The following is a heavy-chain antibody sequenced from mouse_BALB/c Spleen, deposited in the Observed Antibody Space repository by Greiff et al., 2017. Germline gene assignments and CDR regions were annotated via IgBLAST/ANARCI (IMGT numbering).Heavy chain of an antibody. CDR1: GYTFTSYW. D-gene: IGHD1-1*01. CDR3: TRGDDGAWFAY. Sequence: VQLQQPGAELVRPGASVKLSCKASGYTFTSYWINWVKQRPGQGLEWIGNIYPSASYTNYNQKFKDKATLTVDKSSSTAYMQLSSPTSEDSAVYYCTRGDDGAWFAYWGQGTLVTVSA. J-gene: IGHJ3*01. V-gene: IGHV1-69*02. CDR2: IYPSASYT.